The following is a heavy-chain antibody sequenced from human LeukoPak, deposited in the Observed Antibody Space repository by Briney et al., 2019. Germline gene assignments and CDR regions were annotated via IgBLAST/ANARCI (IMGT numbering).Heavy chain of an antibody. CDR1: GGSISSSNYY. V-gene: IGHV4-39*01. CDR3: ARSVDFWSRNWFDP. Sequence: SETLSLTCTVSGGSISSSNYYWDWIRQPPGKGLEWIGSIYYSGSTYYNPSLKSRVTISVDTSKNQFSLKLGSVTAADTAVYYCARSVDFWSRNWFDPWGQGTLVTVSS. D-gene: IGHD3-3*01. CDR2: IYYSGST. J-gene: IGHJ5*02.